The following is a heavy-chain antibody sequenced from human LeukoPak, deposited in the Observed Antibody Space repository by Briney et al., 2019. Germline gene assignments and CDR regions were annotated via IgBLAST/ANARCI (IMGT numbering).Heavy chain of an antibody. J-gene: IGHJ4*02. Sequence: GGSLRLSCAASGFTFDDYAMHWVRQAPGKGLEWVSGISWNSGSIGYADSVKGRFTISRDNSKNTLYLQMNSLRAEDTAVYYCAKVGYYYDSSGYYYPRYFDYWGQGTLVTVSS. D-gene: IGHD3-22*01. CDR2: ISWNSGSI. V-gene: IGHV3-9*01. CDR1: GFTFDDYA. CDR3: AKVGYYYDSSGYYYPRYFDY.